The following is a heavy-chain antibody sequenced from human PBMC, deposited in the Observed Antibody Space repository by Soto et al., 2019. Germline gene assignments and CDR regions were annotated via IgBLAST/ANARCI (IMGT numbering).Heavy chain of an antibody. Sequence: SETLSLTCTVSGGSISSSSYYWGWIRQPPGKGLEWIGSIYYSGSTYYNPSLKSRVTISVDTSKNQFSLKLSSVTAADTAVYYCARQVEFSYHGSGSYPTPPLDYWGQGTLVTVSS. D-gene: IGHD3-10*01. V-gene: IGHV4-39*01. J-gene: IGHJ4*02. CDR2: IYYSGST. CDR3: ARQVEFSYHGSGSYPTPPLDY. CDR1: GGSISSSSYY.